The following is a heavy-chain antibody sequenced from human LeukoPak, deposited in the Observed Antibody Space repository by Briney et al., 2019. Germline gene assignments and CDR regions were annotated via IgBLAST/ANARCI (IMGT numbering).Heavy chain of an antibody. CDR1: GGSISSYY. J-gene: IGHJ4*02. CDR2: IYYSGST. Sequence: SETLSLTCTVSGGSISSYYWSWIQQPPGKGLEWIGYIYYSGSTNYNPSLKSRVTISVDTSKNQLSLKLSSVTAADTAVYYCARIGHEDYYFDYWGQGTLVTVSS. CDR3: ARIGHEDYYFDY. V-gene: IGHV4-59*01.